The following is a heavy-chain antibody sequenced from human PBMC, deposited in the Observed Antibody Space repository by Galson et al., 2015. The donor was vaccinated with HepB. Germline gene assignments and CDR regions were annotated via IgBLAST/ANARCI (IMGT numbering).Heavy chain of an antibody. V-gene: IGHV3-11*06. CDR3: ARERAYGSGSRNAPFAF. CDR2: ISNNRNYT. J-gene: IGHJ4*02. D-gene: IGHD3-10*01. Sequence: WVSYISNNRNYTNYADSVKGRFTISRDNSKNTLYLQMNSLRVEDTAVYYCARERAYGSGSRNAPFAFWGQGTLVTVSS.